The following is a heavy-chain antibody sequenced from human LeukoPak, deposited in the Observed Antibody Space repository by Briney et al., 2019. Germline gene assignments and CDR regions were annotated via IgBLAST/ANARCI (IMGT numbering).Heavy chain of an antibody. D-gene: IGHD5-12*01. Sequence: GGSLRLSCAASGFTFSSYWMSWVRQAPGKGLEWVANIKKDGSEIFYVDSVKGRFTISRGNAKTSLYLQMNSLRAEDTVVYYCATYSGPDKLDAFDIWGQGTMVTVSS. CDR3: ATYSGPDKLDAFDI. CDR2: IKKDGSEI. CDR1: GFTFSSYW. V-gene: IGHV3-7*01. J-gene: IGHJ3*02.